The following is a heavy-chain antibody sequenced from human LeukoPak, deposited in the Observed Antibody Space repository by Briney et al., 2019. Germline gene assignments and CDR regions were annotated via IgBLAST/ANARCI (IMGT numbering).Heavy chain of an antibody. CDR1: GFTVSSNY. Sequence: GVSLRLSCAASGFTVSSNYMNWVRQGPGKGLEWVANIKQDGGEKYYVDSVKGRFTISRDNAKNSLYLQMDSLRAEDTAMYYCARLTTVTTFDSWGQGTLVTVSS. CDR3: ARLTTVTTFDS. J-gene: IGHJ4*02. V-gene: IGHV3-7*01. CDR2: IKQDGGEK. D-gene: IGHD4-17*01.